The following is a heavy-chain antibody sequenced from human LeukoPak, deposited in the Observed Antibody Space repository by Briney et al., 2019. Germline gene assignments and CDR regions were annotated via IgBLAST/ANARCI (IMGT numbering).Heavy chain of an antibody. D-gene: IGHD3-10*01. CDR1: GFTFSSYA. CDR2: ISGSGGSA. CDR3: AKDGVSYSLVRGGYYFDY. J-gene: IGHJ4*02. Sequence: GGSLRLSCAASGFTFSSYAMSWVRQAPGKGLEWVSAISGSGGSAYYADSVEGWFTISRDNSKNTLYLQMNSLRAEDTAVYYCAKDGVSYSLVRGGYYFDYWGQGTLVTVSS. V-gene: IGHV3-23*01.